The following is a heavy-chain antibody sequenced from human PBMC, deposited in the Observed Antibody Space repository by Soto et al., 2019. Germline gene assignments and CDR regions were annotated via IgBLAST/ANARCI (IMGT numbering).Heavy chain of an antibody. CDR2: IFYSGST. CDR1: GGSINSGGYY. CDR3: AGNSFSTKIDS. D-gene: IGHD2-15*01. V-gene: IGHV4-31*03. J-gene: IGHJ4*02. Sequence: QVQLQESGPGLVKPSQTLSLTCSVSGGSINSGGYYWTWIRQHPGKGLEWIGNIFYSGSTSYNPSLKSRLTISIDTSKTLPSPTRSSMTAAGTAVYYCAGNSFSTKIDSGGQGTRVPVCS.